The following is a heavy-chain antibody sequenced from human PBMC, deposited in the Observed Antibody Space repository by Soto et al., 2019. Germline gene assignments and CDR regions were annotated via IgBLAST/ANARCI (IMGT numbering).Heavy chain of an antibody. V-gene: IGHV3-23*01. CDR1: GFACSTYA. Sequence: QPGGSLRLSCAASGFACSTYAMTWVRQAPGKGLEWVSVISGSGGSSYYAASVKGRLTISRDNSKNTLFRQMNGLRAEDTAVYYCAKVTKRAAAGRYEYYKYGMDVWGQGTTVTVSS. D-gene: IGHD6-13*01. J-gene: IGHJ6*02. CDR2: ISGSGGSS. CDR3: AKVTKRAAAGRYEYYKYGMDV.